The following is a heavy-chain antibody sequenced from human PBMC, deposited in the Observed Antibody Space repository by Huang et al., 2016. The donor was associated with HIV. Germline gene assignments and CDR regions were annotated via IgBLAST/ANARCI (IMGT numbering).Heavy chain of an antibody. CDR2: ISSSGSTR. Sequence: QVQLVESGGGLVKPGGSLRLSCAASGFTFSDYYMSWIRQAPRKGLEWVSYISSSGSTRYYTDSVKGRFTISRDNAKKSLYLQMNSLRAEDTAVYYCARSPALDNWFDPWGQGTLVTVSS. CDR1: GFTFSDYY. V-gene: IGHV3-11*04. J-gene: IGHJ5*02. CDR3: ARSPALDNWFDP.